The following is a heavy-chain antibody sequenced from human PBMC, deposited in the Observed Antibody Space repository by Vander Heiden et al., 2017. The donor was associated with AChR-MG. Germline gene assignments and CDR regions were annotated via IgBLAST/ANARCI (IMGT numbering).Heavy chain of an antibody. V-gene: IGHV3-9*01. CDR1: GLPLRNYA. CDR3: GKDLFPGGLDV. Sequence: ELHLVESGGGVVQPGKSLRLSCAASGLPLRNYAMHRVRHATGKGLEWVASIFLDGSGKGYAESVKGRFTISTDNTKNFLYLQMNSLRLEDTALYYCGKDLFPGGLDVWGQGTTVTVSS. J-gene: IGHJ6*02. CDR2: IFLDGSGK. D-gene: IGHD1-1*01.